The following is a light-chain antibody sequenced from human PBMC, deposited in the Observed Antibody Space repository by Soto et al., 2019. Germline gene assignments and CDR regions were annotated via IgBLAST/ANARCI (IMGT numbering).Light chain of an antibody. Sequence: DIQMTQSPSTLSASIEDRVTITCRASQSISSWLAWYQQKPGKAPKLLIYKASSLESGVPSRFSGSGSGTEFTLTISSLQPDDFATYYCQQYNSYSQTFGQGTKV. CDR2: KAS. CDR3: QQYNSYSQT. CDR1: QSISSW. J-gene: IGKJ1*01. V-gene: IGKV1-5*03.